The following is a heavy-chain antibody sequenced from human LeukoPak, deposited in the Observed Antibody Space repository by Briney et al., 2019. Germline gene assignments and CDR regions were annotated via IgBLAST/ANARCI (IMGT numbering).Heavy chain of an antibody. CDR2: IYYSGST. CDR3: AREPVVPAAPHLYYYGMDV. Sequence: PSETLSLTCTVSGGSISSYYWSWIRQPPGKGLEWIGYIYYSGSTYYNPSLKSRVTISVDTSKNQFSLKLSSVTAADTAVYYCAREPVVPAAPHLYYYGMDVWGQGTTVTVSS. V-gene: IGHV4-59*12. J-gene: IGHJ6*02. D-gene: IGHD2-2*01. CDR1: GGSISSYY.